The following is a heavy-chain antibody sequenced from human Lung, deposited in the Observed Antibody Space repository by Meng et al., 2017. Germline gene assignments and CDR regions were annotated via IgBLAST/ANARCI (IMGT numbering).Heavy chain of an antibody. V-gene: IGHV3-30*01. D-gene: IGHD2-15*01. J-gene: IGHJ4*02. CDR2: ISYDGSNK. CDR1: GFTFSSYA. CDR3: AGVLGSKHDY. Sequence: QVQLVEAGGGVVQPGRSLRLSCAASGFTFSSYAMHWVRQAPGKGLEWVAVISYDGSNKYYADSVKGRFTISRDNSKNTLYLQMNSLRAEDTAVYYCAGVLGSKHDYWGQGTLVTVSS.